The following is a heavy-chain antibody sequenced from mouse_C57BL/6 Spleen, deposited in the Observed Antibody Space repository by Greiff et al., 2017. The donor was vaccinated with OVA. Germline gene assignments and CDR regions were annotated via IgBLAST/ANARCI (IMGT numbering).Heavy chain of an antibody. CDR1: GYSITSGYY. CDR3: ARVHSNWYFDV. J-gene: IGHJ1*03. CDR2: ISYDGSN. Sequence: EVKLVESGPGLVKPSQSLSLTCSVTGYSITSGYYWNWIRQFPGNKLEWMGYISYDGSNNYNPSLKNRISITRDTSKNQFFLKLNSVTTEDTATYYCARVHSNWYFDVWGTGTTVTVSS. V-gene: IGHV3-6*01.